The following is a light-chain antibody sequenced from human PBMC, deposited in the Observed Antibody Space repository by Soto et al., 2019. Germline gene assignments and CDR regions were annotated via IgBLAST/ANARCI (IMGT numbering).Light chain of an antibody. Sequence: QSAPTQPPSASGSPGQSVTISCTGTSGDFGGYDYVSWYQQHPGKAPKLMIYEVTKRPLGVPDRFSGSKSGNTASLTVSGLQAEDEADYYCSSYAGSDNPYVFGTGTKVTVL. CDR1: SGDFGGYDY. V-gene: IGLV2-8*01. CDR3: SSYAGSDNPYV. CDR2: EVT. J-gene: IGLJ1*01.